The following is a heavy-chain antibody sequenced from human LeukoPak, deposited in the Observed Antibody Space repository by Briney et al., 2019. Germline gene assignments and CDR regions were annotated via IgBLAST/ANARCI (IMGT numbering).Heavy chain of an antibody. D-gene: IGHD4-17*01. V-gene: IGHV4-59*01. CDR2: IFYSGST. J-gene: IGHJ4*02. CDR1: GASISSYY. Sequence: SETLFLTCTVSGASISSYYWSWIRQPPGKGLEWIGYIFYSGSTNYNPSLKSRVTISVDTSKNQLSLKLSSVTAADTAVFYCVRTTLYGDYFDYWGQGTLVTVSS. CDR3: VRTTLYGDYFDY.